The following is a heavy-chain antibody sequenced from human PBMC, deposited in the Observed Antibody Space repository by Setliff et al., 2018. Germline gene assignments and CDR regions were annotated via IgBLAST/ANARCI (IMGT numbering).Heavy chain of an antibody. V-gene: IGHV4-39*01. J-gene: IGHJ4*02. CDR3: ARRDSTSYYGYSFDF. D-gene: IGHD3-22*01. CDR1: GDSISRSTYY. Sequence: SQTLSLTCTLSGDSISRSTYYWGWIRQSPGKGLDWIGTVDRSGNTFYNPSLRSRVTISVDTSKNQISLKLTSVSAADTAVYYCARRDSTSYYGYSFDFWGRGTLVTVSS. CDR2: VDRSGNT.